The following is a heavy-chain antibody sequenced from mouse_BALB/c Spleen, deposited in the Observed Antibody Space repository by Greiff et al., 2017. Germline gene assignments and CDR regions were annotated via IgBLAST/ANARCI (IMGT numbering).Heavy chain of an antibody. D-gene: IGHD2-1*01. CDR1: GFSLTSYG. CDR2: IWAGGST. J-gene: IGHJ2*01. V-gene: IGHV2-9*02. CDR3: AREFYGNYGGYFDY. Sequence: VQLVESGPGLVAPSQSLSITCTVSGFSLTSYGVHWVRQPPGKGLEWLGVIWAGGSTNYNSALMSRLSISKDNSKSQVFLKMNSLQTDDTAMYYCAREFYGNYGGYFDYWGQGTTLTVSS.